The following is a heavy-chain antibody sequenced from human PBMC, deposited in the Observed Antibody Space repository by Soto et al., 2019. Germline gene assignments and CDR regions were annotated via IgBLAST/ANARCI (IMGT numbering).Heavy chain of an antibody. Sequence: PGGSLRLSCAASGFPFSSYAMHWVRQAPGKGLEWVAFLSYDGSSESYADSVKGRFTISRDNSKDTMYLQMDSLRPEDTAVYYYGKVFHYLWGNYRNSSGLDVWGKGTPVTASP. CDR1: GFPFSSYA. CDR3: GKVFHYLWGNYRNSSGLDV. V-gene: IGHV3-30*01. J-gene: IGHJ6*04. CDR2: LSYDGSSE. D-gene: IGHD3-16*02.